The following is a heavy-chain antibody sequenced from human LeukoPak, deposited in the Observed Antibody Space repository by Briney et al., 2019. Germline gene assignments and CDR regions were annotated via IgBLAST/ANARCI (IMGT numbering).Heavy chain of an antibody. CDR2: IKLDGSEK. CDR3: ARDQYDTWSRRGNFDS. CDR1: GFTFGKYW. V-gene: IGHV3-7*03. D-gene: IGHD3-3*01. J-gene: IGHJ4*02. Sequence: GGSLRLSCVASGFTFGKYWMSWVRQAPGKGLEWVANIKLDGSEKNYVDSVKGRFTISRDNTKNSLYLQMNNLRAEDTAVFYCARDQYDTWSRRGNFDSWGQGTLVIVSS.